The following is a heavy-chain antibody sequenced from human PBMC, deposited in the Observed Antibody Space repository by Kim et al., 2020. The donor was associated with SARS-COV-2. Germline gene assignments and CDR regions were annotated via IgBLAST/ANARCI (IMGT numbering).Heavy chain of an antibody. Sequence: GGSLRLSCAASGFTFSNAWMSWVRQAPGKGLEWVGRIKSKTDGGTTDYAAPVKGRFTISRDDSKNTLYLQMNSLKTEDTAVYYCTTGNTVTTKANSPFLRDYWGQGTLVTVSS. CDR2: IKSKTDGGTT. CDR3: TTGNTVTTKANSPFLRDY. CDR1: GFTFSNAW. V-gene: IGHV3-15*01. D-gene: IGHD4-17*01. J-gene: IGHJ4*02.